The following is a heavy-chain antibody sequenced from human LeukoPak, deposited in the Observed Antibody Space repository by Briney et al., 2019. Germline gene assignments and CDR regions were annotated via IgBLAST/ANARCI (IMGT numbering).Heavy chain of an antibody. J-gene: IGHJ5*01. CDR2: IYYSGSA. Sequence: SQTLSLTCTVAGPSISSDSYYWDWLRHHPGKGLDWIAYIYYSGSAYYNPSPNSRVTISVDSSKNQFSLRLTSVTAADTAVYYCARSLGENCSSTSCYLNWFDSWGQGTLVTVSS. D-gene: IGHD2-2*01. V-gene: IGHV4-31*03. CDR3: ARSLGENCSSTSCYLNWFDS. CDR1: GPSISSDSYY.